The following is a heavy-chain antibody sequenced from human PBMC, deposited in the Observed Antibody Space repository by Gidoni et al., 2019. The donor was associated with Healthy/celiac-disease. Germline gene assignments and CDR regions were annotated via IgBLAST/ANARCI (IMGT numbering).Heavy chain of an antibody. CDR1: GFTFTSDA. D-gene: IGHD3-10*01. CDR2: SSGSGGST. CDR3: AKEGSSSDYYYYYYMDV. Sequence: EVQLLESGGGLVQPGWSLRLSCAASGFTFTSDAMSWVRQAQGKGLEWFSASSGSGGSTYYADSVKGRFTISRDNSKKTLYLQMNSLRAEDRAVYYCAKEGSSSDYYYYYYMDVWGKGTTVTVSS. J-gene: IGHJ6*03. V-gene: IGHV3-23*01.